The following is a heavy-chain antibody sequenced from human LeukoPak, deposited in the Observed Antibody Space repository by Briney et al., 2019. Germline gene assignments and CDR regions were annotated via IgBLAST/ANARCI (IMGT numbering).Heavy chain of an antibody. CDR3: ARRITLVRGSGDYYYYYGMDV. V-gene: IGHV4-39*01. J-gene: IGHJ6*02. CDR2: IHYSGRT. D-gene: IGHD3-10*01. CDR1: GGSISTSSYS. Sequence: SETLSLTCTVSGGSISTSSYSWGWVRQPPGRGLECIGSIHYSGRTYYNPSLKSRVIVSIDTSRNQFSLKLSSVTAADTAVYYCARRITLVRGSGDYYYYYGMDVWGQGTTVTVSS.